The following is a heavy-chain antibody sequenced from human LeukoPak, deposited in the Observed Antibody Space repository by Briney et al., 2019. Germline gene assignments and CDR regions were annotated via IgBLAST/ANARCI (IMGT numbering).Heavy chain of an antibody. CDR3: ARDLRMDYDFWSGYYYYGMDV. Sequence: GGSLRLSCAASGCTFSSYAMSWVRQAPGKGLEWVSSISSSSSYIYYADSVKGRFPISRDNAKNSLYLQMYSLRAEDTAVYYCARDLRMDYDFWSGYYYYGMDVWGQGTTVTVSS. CDR2: ISSSSSYI. D-gene: IGHD3-3*01. J-gene: IGHJ6*02. V-gene: IGHV3-21*01. CDR1: GCTFSSYA.